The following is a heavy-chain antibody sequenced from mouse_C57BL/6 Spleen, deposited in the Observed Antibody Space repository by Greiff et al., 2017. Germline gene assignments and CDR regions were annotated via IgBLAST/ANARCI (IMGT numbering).Heavy chain of an antibody. J-gene: IGHJ1*03. CDR1: GYTFTSYW. CDR3: ARRDGYYGYFDV. V-gene: IGHV1-69*01. Sequence: QVQLKESGAELVMPGASVKLSCKASGYTFTSYWMHWVKQRPGQGLEWIGEFDPSDSYTNYNQKFKGKSTLTVDKSSSTAYMQLSSLTSEDSAVYYCARRDGYYGYFDVWGTGTTVTVSS. CDR2: FDPSDSYT. D-gene: IGHD2-3*01.